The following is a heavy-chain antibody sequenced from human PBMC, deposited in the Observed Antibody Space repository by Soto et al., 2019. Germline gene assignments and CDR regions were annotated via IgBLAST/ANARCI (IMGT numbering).Heavy chain of an antibody. CDR3: ARGAVAGILDY. CDR1: GGSFSGYY. Sequence: QVQLQQWGAGLLKPSETLSLTCAVYGGSFSGYYWSWIRQPPGKGLEWIGEINHSGSTNYNPSLKSRVTKSVDTSKNQFALKLSSVIAPDTAVYYCARGAVAGILDYWGQGTLVTVSS. CDR2: INHSGST. V-gene: IGHV4-34*01. D-gene: IGHD6-19*01. J-gene: IGHJ4*02.